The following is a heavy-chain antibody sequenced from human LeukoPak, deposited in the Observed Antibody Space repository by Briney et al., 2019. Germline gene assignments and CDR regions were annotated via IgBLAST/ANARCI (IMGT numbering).Heavy chain of an antibody. V-gene: IGHV3-11*01. D-gene: IGHD5-12*01. J-gene: IGHJ6*02. CDR1: GFTFSDYY. Sequence: GGSLRLSCAASGFTFSDYYMSWIRQAPGKGLEWVSYISSSGSTIYYADSVKSRFTISRDNAKNSLYLQMNSLRAEDTAVYYCARSRGVATIPYGMDVWGQGTTVTVSS. CDR2: ISSSGSTI. CDR3: ARSRGVATIPYGMDV.